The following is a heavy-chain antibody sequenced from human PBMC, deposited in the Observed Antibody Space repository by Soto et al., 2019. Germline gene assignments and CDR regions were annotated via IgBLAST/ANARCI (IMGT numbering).Heavy chain of an antibody. D-gene: IGHD2-2*01. J-gene: IGHJ6*02. V-gene: IGHV5-10-1*01. CDR3: ARHSSPVVPAASQHQSYYGMDF. Sequence: GEALKSSCKGSGYSFTSYWISWVRQMPGKGLEWMGRIDPSDSYTNYSPSFQGHVTISADKSISTAYLQWSSLKASDTAMYYCARHSSPVVPAASQHQSYYGMDFRCQALSVTLSS. CDR2: IDPSDSYT. CDR1: GYSFTSYW.